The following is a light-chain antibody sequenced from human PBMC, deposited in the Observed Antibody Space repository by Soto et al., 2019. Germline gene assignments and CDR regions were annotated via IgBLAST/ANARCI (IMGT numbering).Light chain of an antibody. CDR1: QSVSSSY. CDR2: AAS. CDR3: QQYRT. Sequence: EFVLTQSPGTLSLSPGERATLSCRASQSVSSSYLAWYQQKPGQAPRLLIYAASSRATGIPDRFSGSGSGTDFTLTISRLEPEDFAVYYCQQYRTVGQGTKVEIK. J-gene: IGKJ1*01. V-gene: IGKV3-20*01.